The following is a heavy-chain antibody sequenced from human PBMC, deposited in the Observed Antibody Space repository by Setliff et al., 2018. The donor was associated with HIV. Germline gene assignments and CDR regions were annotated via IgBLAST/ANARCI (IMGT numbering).Heavy chain of an antibody. D-gene: IGHD5-12*01. CDR2: ITSTGSTI. Sequence: GSLRLSCAASGFTFSDCSMNWVRQAPGKGLEWISYITSTGSTIFYADSVKGRFTISRDNSKNTMYLQMNTLRVEDTAVYYCARDPPGSGFHLDYWGQGTPVTVSS. J-gene: IGHJ4*02. V-gene: IGHV3-48*01. CDR3: ARDPPGSGFHLDY. CDR1: GFTFSDCS.